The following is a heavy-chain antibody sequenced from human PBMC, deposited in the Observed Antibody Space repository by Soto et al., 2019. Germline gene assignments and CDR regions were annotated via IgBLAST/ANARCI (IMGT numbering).Heavy chain of an antibody. D-gene: IGHD2-21*02. CDR2: ISGSGGST. CDR1: GFTFSSYA. CDR3: AKDELSYCGGDCYSTYFDY. Sequence: GGSLRLSCAASGFTFSSYAMSWVRQAPGKGLEWVSAISGSGGSTYYADSVKGRFTISRDNSKNTLYLQMNSLRAEDTAVYYCAKDELSYCGGDCYSTYFDYWGQGTLVTVSS. V-gene: IGHV3-23*01. J-gene: IGHJ4*02.